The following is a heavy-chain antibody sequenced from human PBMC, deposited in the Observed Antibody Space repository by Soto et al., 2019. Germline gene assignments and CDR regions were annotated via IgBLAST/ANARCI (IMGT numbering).Heavy chain of an antibody. CDR2: IYPSDSDT. V-gene: IGHV5-51*01. CDR1: GYTFTIYW. J-gene: IGHJ4*02. CDR3: ARPANTVADHFDL. D-gene: IGHD4-17*01. Sequence: EFLKISFQVSGYTFTIYWIGWVRQIPGKGLEWMGIIYPSDSDTRYSPSFQGQVTISADQSINTAYLQWDSLKASDTAIYYCARPANTVADHFDLWGQGTPVTVSS.